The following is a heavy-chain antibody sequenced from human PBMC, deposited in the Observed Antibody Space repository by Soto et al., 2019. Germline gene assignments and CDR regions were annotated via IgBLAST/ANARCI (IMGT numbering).Heavy chain of an antibody. CDR1: GFTFTNSW. CDR2: IKTDASEK. CDR3: ARDSGYGSGNSVNHYLDC. D-gene: IGHD3-10*01. V-gene: IGHV3-7*01. J-gene: IGHJ4*01. Sequence: GGSLRPSCAASGFTFTNSWMSWIRQAPVNVLEWFDTIKTDASEKKYVDSVKGRFTVFRDNAKNSLYLQMDSLRAEDTAVYSCARDSGYGSGNSVNHYLDCWGRGTLVPVS.